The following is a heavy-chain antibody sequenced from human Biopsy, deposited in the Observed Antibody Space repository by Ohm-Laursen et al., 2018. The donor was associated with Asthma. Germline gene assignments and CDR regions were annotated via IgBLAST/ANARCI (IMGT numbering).Heavy chain of an antibody. CDR1: GYNFIIFA. J-gene: IGHJ3*01. CDR3: ARTCYDFLTGQVKDVFGV. V-gene: IGHV1-3*04. D-gene: IGHD3-9*01. Sequence: ASVSASCKASGYNFIIFAIHWVRQAPGQRLEWMGWDNTGNGDTKYSQKFQGRVTITRDTSASTAYMELRSLRSEDTATYYCARTCYDFLTGQVKDVFGVWGQGTMVTVSS. CDR2: DNTGNGDT.